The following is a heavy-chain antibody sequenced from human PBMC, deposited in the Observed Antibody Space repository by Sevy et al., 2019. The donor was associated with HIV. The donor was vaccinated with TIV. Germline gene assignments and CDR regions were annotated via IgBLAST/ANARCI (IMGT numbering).Heavy chain of an antibody. J-gene: IGHJ4*02. V-gene: IGHV3-23*01. CDR3: AKDRGAVVEGEAYYLDY. CDR2: ISASGIST. Sequence: GGSLRLSCAGSGYTFSGYAMSWVRQAPGKGLEWVSAISASGISTYYAGSVKGRVTISSDNSKNTLYLAMASLRDDDTALYYCAKDRGAVVEGEAYYLDYWGRGTLVTVSS. D-gene: IGHD2-15*01. CDR1: GYTFSGYA.